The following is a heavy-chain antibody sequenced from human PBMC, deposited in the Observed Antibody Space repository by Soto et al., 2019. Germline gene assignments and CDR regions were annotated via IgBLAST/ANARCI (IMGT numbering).Heavy chain of an antibody. Sequence: SETLSLTCTVSGGSISSYYWSWIRQPPGKGLEWSGYIYYSGSTNYNPSLKSRVTISVDTSKTQFSLKLSSVTAADTAVYYCARGRWLQRYYFEYWGQGTLLTVSS. CDR2: IYYSGST. D-gene: IGHD5-12*01. V-gene: IGHV4-59*01. CDR1: GGSISSYY. J-gene: IGHJ4*02. CDR3: ARGRWLQRYYFEY.